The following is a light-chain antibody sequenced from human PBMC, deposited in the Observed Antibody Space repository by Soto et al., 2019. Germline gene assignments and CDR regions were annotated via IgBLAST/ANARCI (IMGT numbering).Light chain of an antibody. Sequence: DIQMTQSPSTLSASVGDRVTITCRASQSLSTSLAWYQQKPGKAPKLLIYKASSLESGVPSRFSGSGSGTEFALTISSLQPDDFATYYCQQYNSYPPLTFGGGTKVEIK. CDR1: QSLSTS. CDR2: KAS. J-gene: IGKJ4*01. V-gene: IGKV1-5*03. CDR3: QQYNSYPPLT.